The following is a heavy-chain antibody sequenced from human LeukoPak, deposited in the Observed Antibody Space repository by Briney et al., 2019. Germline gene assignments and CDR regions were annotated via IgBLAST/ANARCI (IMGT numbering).Heavy chain of an antibody. J-gene: IGHJ4*02. Sequence: GGSLRLSCVVSGFTFKNYAMRWVRQAPGKGLECVSSIRDSGNSTDYADSVKGRFTVSRDNSKNTLYLHMNTLSAEDTAVYYCAKWVYYDFWSGHYMLHLDSWGQGTLVTVSP. V-gene: IGHV3-23*01. CDR2: IRDSGNST. CDR3: AKWVYYDFWSGHYMLHLDS. CDR1: GFTFKNYA. D-gene: IGHD3-3*01.